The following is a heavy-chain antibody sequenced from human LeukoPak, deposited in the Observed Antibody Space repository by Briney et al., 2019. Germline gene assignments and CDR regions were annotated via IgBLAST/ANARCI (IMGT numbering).Heavy chain of an antibody. D-gene: IGHD3-9*01. J-gene: IGHJ5*02. V-gene: IGHV4-4*02. CDR2: IYRSGST. Sequence: SETLSLTCAVSGGSISSSNWWSWVRQPPGKGLEWIGEIYRSGSTNYNPSLKSRVTISVDKSKNQFSLKLSSVTAADTAVYYCARIHYDILTGSNWFDPWGQGTLVTVSS. CDR3: ARIHYDILTGSNWFDP. CDR1: GGSISSSNW.